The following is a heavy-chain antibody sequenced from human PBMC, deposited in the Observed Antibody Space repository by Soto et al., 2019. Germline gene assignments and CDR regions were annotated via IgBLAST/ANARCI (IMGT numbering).Heavy chain of an antibody. D-gene: IGHD3-16*01. CDR1: GFTFSSYG. CDR2: IWHDGGNK. Sequence: LRLSCAASGFTFSSYGMHWVRQAPGKGLEWVAFIWHDGGNKFYAESVKGRFTISRGNSKNTLYLQMTSLSAEDTAMYYCARDGDVNTGFGNDYWGQRTLVTVSS. CDR3: ARDGDVNTGFGNDY. J-gene: IGHJ4*02. V-gene: IGHV3-33*01.